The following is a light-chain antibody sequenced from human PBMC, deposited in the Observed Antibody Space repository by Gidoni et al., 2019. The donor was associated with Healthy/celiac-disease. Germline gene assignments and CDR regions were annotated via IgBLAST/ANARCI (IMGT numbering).Light chain of an antibody. CDR3: MQGTHWPPMYT. Sequence: DVVMTQSPLSLPVTLGQPASIPCRSSQSLVSSDGNTYLNWFQQRPGQSPRRLIYKVSNRDSGVPDRFSGSGSGTDFTLKISRVEAEDVGVYYCMQGTHWPPMYTFGQGTKLEIK. CDR2: KVS. CDR1: QSLVSSDGNTY. J-gene: IGKJ2*01. V-gene: IGKV2-30*01.